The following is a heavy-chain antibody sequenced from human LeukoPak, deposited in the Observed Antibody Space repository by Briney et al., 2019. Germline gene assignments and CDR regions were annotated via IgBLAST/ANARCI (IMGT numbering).Heavy chain of an antibody. D-gene: IGHD5-24*01. CDR3: AREQDGYNDNIDY. CDR2: ISSSGSTI. Sequence: GGSLRLSCVASGFTFSDYYMSWIRQAPGKGLEWVSYISSSGSTIYYADSVKGRFTISRDNAKNSLYLQMNSLRAEDTAVYYCAREQDGYNDNIDYWGQGTLVTVSS. V-gene: IGHV3-11*01. J-gene: IGHJ4*02. CDR1: GFTFSDYY.